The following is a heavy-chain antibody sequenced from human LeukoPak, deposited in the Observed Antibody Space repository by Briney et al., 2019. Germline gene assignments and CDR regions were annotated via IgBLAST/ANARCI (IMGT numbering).Heavy chain of an antibody. J-gene: IGHJ4*02. CDR1: GFPFSSYF. V-gene: IGHV3-21*01. CDR3: ARRATTERGHSYGLDY. D-gene: IGHD5-18*01. Sequence: GGSLRLSCAASGFPFSSYFMNWVRQAPGKGLEWVSSISGSSSYIYDADSVKGRFTISRDNAKNSLYLQMNSLRAEDTAVYYCARRATTERGHSYGLDYWGQGTLVTVSS. CDR2: ISGSSSYI.